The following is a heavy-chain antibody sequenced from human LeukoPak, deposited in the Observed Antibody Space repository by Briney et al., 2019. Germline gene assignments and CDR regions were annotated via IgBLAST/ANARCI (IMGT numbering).Heavy chain of an antibody. J-gene: IGHJ4*02. Sequence: SETLSLTCAVYGGSFSGYYWSWIRQPPGKGLEWIGEINHSGSTNYNPSLKSRVTISVDTSKNQFSLKLSSVTAADTAVYYCARGRGVTPVGGNFDYWGQGTLVTVSS. CDR2: INHSGST. CDR3: ARGRGVTPVGGNFDY. V-gene: IGHV4-34*01. D-gene: IGHD3-10*01. CDR1: GGSFSGYY.